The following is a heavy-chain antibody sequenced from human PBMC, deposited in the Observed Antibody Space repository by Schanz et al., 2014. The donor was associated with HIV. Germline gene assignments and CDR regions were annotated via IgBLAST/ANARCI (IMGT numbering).Heavy chain of an antibody. D-gene: IGHD5-18*01. CDR2: SRVKSDSYAT. Sequence: EVQLLDSGGGLVQPGGSLRLSCVASGFTFNNYAMTWVRQAPGKGLEWVARSRVKSDSYATEYAASVTGRFTISRDDSKXXXYLQXNSLNIEDTAVYYCRGYRFYYGVDFWGQGTTVTVS. V-gene: IGHV3-72*01. CDR1: GFTFNNYA. J-gene: IGHJ6*02. CDR3: RGYRFYYGVDF.